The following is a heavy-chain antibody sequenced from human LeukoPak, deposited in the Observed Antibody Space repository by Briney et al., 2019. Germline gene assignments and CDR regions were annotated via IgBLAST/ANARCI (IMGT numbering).Heavy chain of an antibody. J-gene: IGHJ4*02. CDR3: ARATRQYCSSTSCYYYFHY. CDR1: GYTFTSYD. CDR2: MNPNSGNT. D-gene: IGHD2-2*01. V-gene: IGHV1-8*01. Sequence: ASVKVSCKASGYTFTSYDINWVRLATGQGLEWMGWMNPNSGNTGYAQKFQGRVTMTRNTSISTAYMELSSLRSEDTAVYYCARATRQYCSSTSCYYYFHYWGQGTLVTVSS.